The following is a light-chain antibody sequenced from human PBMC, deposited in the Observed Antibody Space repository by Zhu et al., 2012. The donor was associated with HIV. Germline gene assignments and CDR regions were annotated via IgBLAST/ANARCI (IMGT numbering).Light chain of an antibody. CDR1: QGISNH. V-gene: IGKV1-9*01. CDR3: QHLTLYPT. Sequence: DIQLTQSPSFLSASVGDRVTITCRACQGISNHLAWYHQKPGKAPKLLIYGASVLQSGVPSRFSGSGSGTEFTLTISSLQPEDFATYFCQHLTLYPTFGGGSKVEIK. CDR2: GAS. J-gene: IGKJ4*01.